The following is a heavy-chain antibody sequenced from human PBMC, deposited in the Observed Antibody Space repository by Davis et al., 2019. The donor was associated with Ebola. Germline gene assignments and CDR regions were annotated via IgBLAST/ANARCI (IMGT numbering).Heavy chain of an antibody. CDR2: IKQDGSEK. CDR1: GFTFSSYW. V-gene: IGHV3-7*01. D-gene: IGHD6-19*01. Sequence: GESLKISCAASGFTFSSYWMSWVRQAPGKGLEWVANIKQDGSEKYYVDSVKGRFTISRDNAKNSLYLQMNSLRDEDTAVYYCAREGVGAVAGLSGYWGQGTLVTVSS. J-gene: IGHJ4*02. CDR3: AREGVGAVAGLSGY.